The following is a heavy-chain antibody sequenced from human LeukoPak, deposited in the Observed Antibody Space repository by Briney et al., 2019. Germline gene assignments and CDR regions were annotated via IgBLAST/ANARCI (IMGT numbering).Heavy chain of an antibody. Sequence: GESLKISCKGSGYSFTSYWIAWVRQMPGKGLEWMGIIYPGDSDTRYSPSFQGQVTLSADKSISTAYLQWSSLKASDTAMYYCARSGYCSGGRCDYYYYYGMDVWGQGTTVTVSS. D-gene: IGHD2-15*01. J-gene: IGHJ6*02. CDR3: ARSGYCSGGRCDYYYYYGMDV. CDR1: GYSFTSYW. V-gene: IGHV5-51*01. CDR2: IYPGDSDT.